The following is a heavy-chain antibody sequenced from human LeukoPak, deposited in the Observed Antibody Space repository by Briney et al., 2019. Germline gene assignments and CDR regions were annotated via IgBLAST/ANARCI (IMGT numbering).Heavy chain of an antibody. J-gene: IGHJ4*02. CDR1: GYTFTSYG. Sequence: ASVKVSCKASGYTFTSYGISWVRQAPGHGLEWMGWISAYNGDTKHAQKFLDRVTMTTETSTSTAYMELRSLRSDDTAVYYCARSAAGSPFYFEIWGQGTLVTVSS. CDR3: ARSAAGSPFYFEI. V-gene: IGHV1-18*01. D-gene: IGHD3-9*01. CDR2: ISAYNGDT.